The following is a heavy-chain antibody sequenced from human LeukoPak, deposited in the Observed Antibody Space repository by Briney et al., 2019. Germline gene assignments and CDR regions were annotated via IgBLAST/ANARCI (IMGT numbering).Heavy chain of an antibody. V-gene: IGHV3-23*01. CDR1: GFTFSSYA. J-gene: IGHJ4*02. CDR3: AKDLVVVGYTAMVASDY. Sequence: PGGSLRLSCAASGFTFSSYAMSWVRQAPGKGLEWVSAISGSGGSTYYADSVKGRFTISRDNSKNTLYLQMNSLRAEDKAVYYCAKDLVVVGYTAMVASDYWGQGTLVTVAS. D-gene: IGHD5-18*01. CDR2: ISGSGGST.